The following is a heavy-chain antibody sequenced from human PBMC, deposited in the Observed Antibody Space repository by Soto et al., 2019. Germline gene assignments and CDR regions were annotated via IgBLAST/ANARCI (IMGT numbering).Heavy chain of an antibody. Sequence: GASVKVSCKASGYTFTSYGISWVRQTPGQGLEWMGWISAYNGNTNYAQKLQGRVTMTTDTSTSTAYMELRSLRSDDTAVYYCARVLIGRAGYDAFDIWGQGTMVTVSS. CDR2: ISAYNGNT. V-gene: IGHV1-18*01. D-gene: IGHD3-16*02. CDR1: GYTFTSYG. CDR3: ARVLIGRAGYDAFDI. J-gene: IGHJ3*02.